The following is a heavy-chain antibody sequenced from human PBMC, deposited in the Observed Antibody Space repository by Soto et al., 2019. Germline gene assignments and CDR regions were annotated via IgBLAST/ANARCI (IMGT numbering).Heavy chain of an antibody. CDR2: ISGSGGST. D-gene: IGHD3-10*01. V-gene: IGHV3-23*01. J-gene: IGHJ4*02. CDR1: GFTFSSYA. Sequence: GGSLRLSCAASGFTFSSYAMSWVRQAPGKGLEWVSAISGSGGSTYYADSVKGRFTISRDNSKNTLYLQMNSLRAEDTAVYYCANPSGRVLWFGESQTDPFDYWGQGTLVTVSS. CDR3: ANPSGRVLWFGESQTDPFDY.